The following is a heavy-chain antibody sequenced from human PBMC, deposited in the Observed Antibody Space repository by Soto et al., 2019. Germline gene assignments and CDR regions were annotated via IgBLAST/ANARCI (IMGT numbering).Heavy chain of an antibody. V-gene: IGHV1-46*01. J-gene: IGHJ6*02. Sequence: GASVKVSCKASGYTFTNYYMHWVRQAPGQGLEWMGVIHYSGATPTYAQKFQGRVTMARDTSTSTVYVELSSLTSEDTAVYYCARGGYSSTWSNLLDRSGLDVWGQGTTVTVSS. CDR2: IHYSGATP. D-gene: IGHD6-13*01. CDR1: GYTFTNYY. CDR3: ARGGYSSTWSNLLDRSGLDV.